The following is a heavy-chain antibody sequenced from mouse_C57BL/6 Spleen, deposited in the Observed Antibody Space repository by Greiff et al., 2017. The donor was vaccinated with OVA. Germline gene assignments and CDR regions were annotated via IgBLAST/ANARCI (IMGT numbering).Heavy chain of an antibody. CDR2: IDPSDSYT. V-gene: IGHV1-69*01. D-gene: IGHD2-5*01. CDR3: ASSYYSNYFDY. J-gene: IGHJ2*01. Sequence: QVHVKQPGAELVMPGASVKLSCKASGYTFTSYWMHWVKQRPGQGLEWIGEIDPSDSYTNYNQKFKGKSTLTVDKSSSTAYMQLSSLTSEDSAVYYCASSYYSNYFDYWGQGTTLTVSS. CDR1: GYTFTSYW.